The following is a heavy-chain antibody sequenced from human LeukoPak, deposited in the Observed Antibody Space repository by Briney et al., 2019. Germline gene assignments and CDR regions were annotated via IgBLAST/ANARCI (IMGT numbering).Heavy chain of an antibody. Sequence: VASVKVSCKASGYTFTGYYMHWVRQAPGQGLEWMGWINPNSGGTNYAQKFQGRVTMTRDMSISTAYMELSRLRSDDTAVYYCARALGGPYYYDSSGSSNDAFDIWGQGTMVTVSS. CDR1: GYTFTGYY. V-gene: IGHV1-2*02. J-gene: IGHJ3*02. D-gene: IGHD3-22*01. CDR2: INPNSGGT. CDR3: ARALGGPYYYDSSGSSNDAFDI.